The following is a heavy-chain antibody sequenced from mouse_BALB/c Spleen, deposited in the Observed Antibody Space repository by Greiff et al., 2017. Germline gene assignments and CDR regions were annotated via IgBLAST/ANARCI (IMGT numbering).Heavy chain of an antibody. V-gene: IGHV5-17*02. Sequence: EVHLVESGGGLVQPGGSRKLSCAASGFTFSSFGMHWVRQAPEKGLEWVAYISSGSSTIYYADTVKGRFTISRDNPKNTLFLQMTSLRSEDTAMYYCARGYSFDYWGQGTTLTVSS. CDR3: ARGYSFDY. CDR1: GFTFSSFG. CDR2: ISSGSSTI. J-gene: IGHJ2*01. D-gene: IGHD1-2*01.